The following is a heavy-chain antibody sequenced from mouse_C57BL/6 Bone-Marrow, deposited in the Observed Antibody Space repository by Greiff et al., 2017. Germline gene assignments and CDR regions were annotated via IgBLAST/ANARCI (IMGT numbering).Heavy chain of an antibody. V-gene: IGHV1-55*01. J-gene: IGHJ4*01. CDR3: ARDEGFYAMDY. CDR2: IYPGSGST. Sequence: QVQLQQPGAELVKPGASVKMSCKASGYTFTSYWITWVKQRPGQGLEWIGEIYPGSGSTNYNEKFKSKATLTVDTSSSTAYMQLSSLTSEDSAVYYCARDEGFYAMDYWGQGTSVTVSS. CDR1: GYTFTSYW.